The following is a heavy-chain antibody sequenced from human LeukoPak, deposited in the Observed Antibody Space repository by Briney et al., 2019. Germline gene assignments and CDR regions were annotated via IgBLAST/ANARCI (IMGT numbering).Heavy chain of an antibody. CDR3: ARGYYDILTSFLPNYYYGMDV. CDR2: IIPILGIA. Sequence: GASVKVSCKASGGTFSSYAISWVRQAPGQGLEWMGRIIPILGIANCAQKFQGRVTITADKSTSTAYMELSSLRSEDTAVYYCARGYYDILTSFLPNYYYGMDVWGQGTTVTVSS. D-gene: IGHD3-9*01. J-gene: IGHJ6*02. V-gene: IGHV1-69*04. CDR1: GGTFSSYA.